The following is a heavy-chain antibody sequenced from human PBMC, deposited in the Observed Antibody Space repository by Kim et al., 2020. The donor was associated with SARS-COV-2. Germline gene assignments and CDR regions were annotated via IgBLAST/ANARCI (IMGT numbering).Heavy chain of an antibody. CDR2: IYYSGST. CDR1: GGSISSGGYY. Sequence: SETLSLTCTVSGGSISSGGYYWSWIRQHPGKGLEWIGYIYYSGSTYYNPSLKSRVTISVDTSKNQFSLKLSSVTAADTAVYYCARGAMAYCGGDCYSFDYWGQGTLVTVSS. D-gene: IGHD2-21*02. J-gene: IGHJ4*02. CDR3: ARGAMAYCGGDCYSFDY. V-gene: IGHV4-31*03.